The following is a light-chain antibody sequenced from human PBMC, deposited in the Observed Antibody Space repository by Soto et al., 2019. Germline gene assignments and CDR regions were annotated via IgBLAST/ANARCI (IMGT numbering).Light chain of an antibody. J-gene: IGKJ4*01. CDR1: QSVSSSY. CDR2: GAS. V-gene: IGKV3-20*01. CDR3: QQYGSSPRT. Sequence: IGFTQSPGTLSLSPGERATLSCRASQSVSSSYLAWYQQKPGQAPRLLIYGASSRATGIPDRFSGSGSGTDFTLTISRLEPEDFAVYYCQQYGSSPRTFGGGRKV.